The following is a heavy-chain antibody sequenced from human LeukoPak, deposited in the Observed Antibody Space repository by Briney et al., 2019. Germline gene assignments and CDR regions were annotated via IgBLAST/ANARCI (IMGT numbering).Heavy chain of an antibody. Sequence: ASVKVSCKASGYTFTSYGISWVRQAPGQGLEWMGWISAYNGNTNYAQKLQGRVTMTTDTSTSTAYMELRSLRSDDTAVYYCARPGRAHLELEDWFDPWGQGTLVTVSS. J-gene: IGHJ5*02. D-gene: IGHD1-1*01. CDR1: GYTFTSYG. V-gene: IGHV1-18*01. CDR3: ARPGRAHLELEDWFDP. CDR2: ISAYNGNT.